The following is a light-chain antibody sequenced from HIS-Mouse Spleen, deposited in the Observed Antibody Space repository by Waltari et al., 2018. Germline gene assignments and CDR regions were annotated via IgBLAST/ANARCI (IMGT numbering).Light chain of an antibody. CDR3: SSYAGSNNFNVV. CDR2: EVS. J-gene: IGLJ2*01. Sequence: QSALTQPPSASGSPGQSVTISCTGTSSDVGGYNYVSWYQQHPGKAPKLMIYEVSKRPSGVPDRVSGSKSGNTASLTVSGLQAEDEADYYCSSYAGSNNFNVVFGGGTKLTVL. CDR1: SSDVGGYNY. V-gene: IGLV2-8*01.